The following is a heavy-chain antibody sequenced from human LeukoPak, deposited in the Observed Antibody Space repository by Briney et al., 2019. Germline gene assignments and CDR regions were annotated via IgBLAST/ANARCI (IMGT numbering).Heavy chain of an antibody. CDR2: IYYSGST. CDR3: SRGVGYCFITSCRGGFDP. CDR1: CGSISSYY. V-gene: IGHV4-59*01. D-gene: IGHD2-2*01. Sequence: SETLSLTCTVSCGSISSYYWSWIRQPPGKGLEWIGYIYYSGSTNYNPSLKSRVTISVDTSKNQFSLKLSSVTAADTAEYYCSRGVGYCFITSCRGGFDPWGQGTLVTVSS. J-gene: IGHJ5*02.